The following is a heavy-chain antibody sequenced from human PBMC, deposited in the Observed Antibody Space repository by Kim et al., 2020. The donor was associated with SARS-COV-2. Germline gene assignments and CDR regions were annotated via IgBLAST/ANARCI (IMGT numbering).Heavy chain of an antibody. Sequence: YYVDSVMGRLTISRDNAKKSLYLQMNSLRAEDTAVYFCVRPVSSGSGSYWGQGTLVTVSS. V-gene: IGHV3-7*01. D-gene: IGHD3-10*01. J-gene: IGHJ4*02. CDR3: VRPVSSGSGSY.